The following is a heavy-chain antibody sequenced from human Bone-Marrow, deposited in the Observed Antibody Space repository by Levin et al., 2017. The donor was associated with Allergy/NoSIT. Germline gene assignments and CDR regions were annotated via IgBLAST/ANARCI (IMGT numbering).Heavy chain of an antibody. V-gene: IGHV4-39*07. J-gene: IGHJ5*02. CDR1: GASINSTNYY. D-gene: IGHD1-20*01. Sequence: GSLRLSCTVSGASINSTNYYWGWIRQPPGKGLEWIGTIYYNSYTYYNPSLKSRVTISKDTSKNQFSLTLSSVTAADTAVYYCARLADNWNVNWFDPWGQGTLVTVSS. CDR2: IYYNSYT. CDR3: ARLADNWNVNWFDP.